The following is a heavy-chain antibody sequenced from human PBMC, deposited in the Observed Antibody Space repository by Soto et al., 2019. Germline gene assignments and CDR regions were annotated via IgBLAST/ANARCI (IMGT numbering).Heavy chain of an antibody. V-gene: IGHV3-53*01. CDR2: IQTGGAT. CDR1: GFTVSRYD. CDR3: VRVLYDSGVVDF. J-gene: IGHJ4*02. D-gene: IGHD5-12*01. Sequence: QLVESGGGLFQAGGSTRLSCLASGFTVSRYDMAWVRQAPGKGLEWASIIQTGGATYYTDSAQGRFTISRDNSRNTVYLQMSSLRVEDTGVSSCVRVLYDSGVVDFWGQGSTITVS.